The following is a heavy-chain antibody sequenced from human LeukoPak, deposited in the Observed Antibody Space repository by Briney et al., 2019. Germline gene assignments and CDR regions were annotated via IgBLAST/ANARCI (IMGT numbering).Heavy chain of an antibody. V-gene: IGHV4-61*02. J-gene: IGHJ6*03. CDR1: GASISSGRYH. Sequence: PSQTLSLTCTVSGASISSGRYHWTWIRQPAWKGLEWIGRSYATGNANYNPSLKSRVTISVDTSKNQFSLKLSSVTAADTAVYYCARGRYCSGGSCYSYYYYYMDVWGKGTTVTVSS. D-gene: IGHD2-15*01. CDR3: ARGRYCSGGSCYSYYYYYMDV. CDR2: SYATGNA.